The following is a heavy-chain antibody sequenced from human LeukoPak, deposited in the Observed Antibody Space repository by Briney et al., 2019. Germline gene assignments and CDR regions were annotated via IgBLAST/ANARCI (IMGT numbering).Heavy chain of an antibody. CDR1: GYSISSGYY. CDR2: IYLSGST. D-gene: IGHD5-18*01. J-gene: IGHJ4*02. Sequence: SETLSLTCAVSGYSISSGYYWGWIRQPPGKGLEWIGSIYLSGSTYYNPSLKRRVTISVDTSENQFSLKLSSVTAADTAVYYCARGDTAMAHYFTTGAREPWSPSPQ. V-gene: IGHV4-38-2*01. CDR3: ARGDTAMAHYFTT.